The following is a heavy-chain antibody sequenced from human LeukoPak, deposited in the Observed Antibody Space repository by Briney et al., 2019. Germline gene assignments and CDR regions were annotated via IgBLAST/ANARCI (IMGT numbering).Heavy chain of an antibody. D-gene: IGHD3-16*01. CDR2: VTGSGGST. CDR3: ARGESKGGVYYFAY. V-gene: IGHV3-23*01. Sequence: GGSLRLSCAASGFTFNNFAMSWVRQAPGRALEWVSTVTGSGGSTYHATAVEGRFTISRDNGKNTMYLQMNNLRAEDTAVYYCARGESKGGVYYFAYWGQGVLVTVSS. J-gene: IGHJ4*02. CDR1: GFTFNNFA.